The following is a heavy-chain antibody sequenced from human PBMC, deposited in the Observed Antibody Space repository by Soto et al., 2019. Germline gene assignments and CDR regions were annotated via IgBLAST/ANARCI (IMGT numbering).Heavy chain of an antibody. V-gene: IGHV1-3*01. J-gene: IGHJ5*02. CDR1: GYTFTSYA. CDR2: INAGNGNT. Sequence: ASVTVSCQASGYTFTSYAMHWVRQAPAQRLEWMGWINAGNGNTKYSQKFQGRVTITRDTSASTAYMELSSLRSEDTAVYYCARDDCTNGVCYTGNWFDPWGQGTLVTVSS. CDR3: ARDDCTNGVCYTGNWFDP. D-gene: IGHD2-8*01.